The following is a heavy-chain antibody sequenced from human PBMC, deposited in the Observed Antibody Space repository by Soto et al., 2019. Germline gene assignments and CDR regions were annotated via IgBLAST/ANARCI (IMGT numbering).Heavy chain of an antibody. Sequence: QVQLVQSGAEVKKPGASVKVSCKASGYTFTSYGISWVRQAPGQGLEWMGWVSAYNGNRNNAQMLQGRVTMTTDPSTSTGYMELRSLRSDDTGVDYCARDLHLWGSGARGYWGQGTLVTVSS. V-gene: IGHV1-18*01. CDR3: ARDLHLWGSGARGY. J-gene: IGHJ4*02. CDR2: VSAYNGNR. CDR1: GYTFTSYG. D-gene: IGHD2-15*01.